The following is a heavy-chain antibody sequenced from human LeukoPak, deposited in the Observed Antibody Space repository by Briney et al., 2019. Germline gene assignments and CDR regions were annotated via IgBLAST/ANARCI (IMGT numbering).Heavy chain of an antibody. V-gene: IGHV4-59*01. J-gene: IGHJ3*02. D-gene: IGHD3-9*01. Sequence: PSETLSLTCTVSGGSISSYYWSWIRQPPGKGLEWIGYIYYSGSTNYNPSLKSRVTISVDTSKNQFSLELSSVTAADTSVYYCARGERRYDILTGYYGAAFDIWGQGTMVTVSS. CDR1: GGSISSYY. CDR3: ARGERRYDILTGYYGAAFDI. CDR2: IYYSGST.